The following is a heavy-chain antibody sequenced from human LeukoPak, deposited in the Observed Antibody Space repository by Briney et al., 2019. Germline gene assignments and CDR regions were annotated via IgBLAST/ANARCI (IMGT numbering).Heavy chain of an antibody. CDR1: GGSISPYY. CDR3: ARHAYCGGDCFGGAFEI. D-gene: IGHD2-21*02. Sequence: PSETLSLTCTVSGGSISPYYWSWIRQPPGKGLEWIGYVYYSGSTTYNPSLRSRVTISVDTSKNQFSLKLSSVTAADTAVYYCARHAYCGGDCFGGAFEIWGQGTMVTVSS. J-gene: IGHJ3*02. V-gene: IGHV4-59*01. CDR2: VYYSGST.